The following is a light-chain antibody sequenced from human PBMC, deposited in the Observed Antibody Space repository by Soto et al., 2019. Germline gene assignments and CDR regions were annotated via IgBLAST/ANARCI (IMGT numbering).Light chain of an antibody. CDR1: SSNIGSN. J-gene: IGLJ3*02. Sequence: QSVLTQPPSASGTPGQTVTISCSGSSSNIGSNMIWYRQLPGTAPKVVIYSNYQRPSGVPDRFSGSRSGTSASLAISGLQSEDEADYYCAIWDDSLNGWVFGGGTKLTVL. V-gene: IGLV1-44*01. CDR3: AIWDDSLNGWV. CDR2: SNY.